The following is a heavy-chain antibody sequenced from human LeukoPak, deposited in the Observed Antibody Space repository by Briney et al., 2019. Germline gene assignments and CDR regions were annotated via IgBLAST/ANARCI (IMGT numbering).Heavy chain of an antibody. CDR3: AKAGSGSYSLPDY. CDR2: ISYDGSNK. J-gene: IGHJ4*02. D-gene: IGHD1-26*01. Sequence: VQPGSCLRLSCAASGFTFISYGMHWLRQAPGKGLEWVAVISYDGSNKYYADSVKGRFTISRDNSKNTLYLQMNSLRAEDTAVYYCAKAGSGSYSLPDYWGQGTLATVSS. V-gene: IGHV3-30*18. CDR1: GFTFISYG.